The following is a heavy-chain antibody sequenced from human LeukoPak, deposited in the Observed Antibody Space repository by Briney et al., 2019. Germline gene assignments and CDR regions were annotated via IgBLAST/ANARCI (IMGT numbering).Heavy chain of an antibody. D-gene: IGHD2-15*01. CDR1: GYTFINYA. V-gene: IGHV1-2*06. CDR2: INPNSGGT. CDR3: ATFSDCSGGSCYLFDY. Sequence: ASVKVSCKASGYTFINYAIHWVRQAPGQGLEWMGRINPNSGGTNYAQKFQGRVTMTRDTSISTAYMELSRLRSDDTAVYYCATFSDCSGGSCYLFDYWGQGTLVTVSS. J-gene: IGHJ4*02.